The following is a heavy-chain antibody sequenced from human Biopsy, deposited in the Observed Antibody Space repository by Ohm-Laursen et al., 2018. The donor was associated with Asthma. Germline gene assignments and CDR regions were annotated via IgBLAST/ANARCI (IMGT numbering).Heavy chain of an antibody. D-gene: IGHD3-10*01. CDR2: TSVYNGNT. CDR3: ARAVDYSHYYGIDV. V-gene: IGHV1-18*01. Sequence: ASVKVSCKTSGYTFNSAGITWVRQAPGQGLEWMGWTSVYNGNTKVAQKLQDRVTIHTDTSTSTASMELRSLRSDDTAVYFCARAVDYSHYYGIDVWGQGTTVTVS. J-gene: IGHJ6*02. CDR1: GYTFNSAG.